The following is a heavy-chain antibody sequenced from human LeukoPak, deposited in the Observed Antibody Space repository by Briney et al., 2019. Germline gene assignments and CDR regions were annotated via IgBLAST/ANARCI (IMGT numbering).Heavy chain of an antibody. Sequence: GGSLRLSCAASEFTFSSHQMSWVRQAPGKGLEWVAKITQDGSEKYYMDFVKGRSIISRDNDKNSLYLQMNSLRVEDTAVYYCARDWRQDNAFDLWGQGTMVTVSS. V-gene: IGHV3-7*01. CDR2: ITQDGSEK. CDR3: ARDWRQDNAFDL. D-gene: IGHD2-15*01. J-gene: IGHJ3*01. CDR1: EFTFSSHQ.